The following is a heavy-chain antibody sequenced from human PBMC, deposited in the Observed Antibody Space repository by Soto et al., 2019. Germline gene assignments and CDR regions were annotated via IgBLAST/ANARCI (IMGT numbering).Heavy chain of an antibody. CDR2: ISGSGGST. Sequence: GGSLRLSCAASGFTFSSYAMSWVRQAPGKGLEWVSAISGSGGSTYYADSVKGRFTISRDNSKNTLYLQMNSLRAEDTAVYYCAKDYDCWSGYYTYYYYGMDVWGQGTTVTVSS. D-gene: IGHD3-3*01. J-gene: IGHJ6*02. CDR1: GFTFSSYA. CDR3: AKDYDCWSGYYTYYYYGMDV. V-gene: IGHV3-23*01.